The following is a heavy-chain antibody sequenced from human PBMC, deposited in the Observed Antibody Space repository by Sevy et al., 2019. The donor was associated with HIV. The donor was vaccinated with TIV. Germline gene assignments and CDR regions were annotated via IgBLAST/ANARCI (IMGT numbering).Heavy chain of an antibody. D-gene: IGHD5-18*01. J-gene: IGHJ4*02. V-gene: IGHV3-7*01. CDR3: VREGLGGFSYSLDC. CDR2: MKQDGSEK. Sequence: GGSLRLSCAASGFTFSSYWMSWVRQAPGKGLEWVATMKQDGSEKYYVDSVKCRFTFSRDNAKHSLYLQMNSLRAEDTAVYYCVREGLGGFSYSLDCWGQGTLVTVSS. CDR1: GFTFSSYW.